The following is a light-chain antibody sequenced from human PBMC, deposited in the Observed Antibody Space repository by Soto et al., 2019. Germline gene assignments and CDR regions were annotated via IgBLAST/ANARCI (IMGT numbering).Light chain of an antibody. CDR3: QQSSTAPFT. V-gene: IGKV1-39*01. CDR2: AAS. J-gene: IGKJ3*01. Sequence: DIQMTQSPSSVSASVGDRVTITCRASQNINTYLNWYRQKPGKAPKLLIFAASSLQSGVPSRFSGSGSRTDFTLTISSLQPEDFATYYCQQSSTAPFTFGPGTKVDIK. CDR1: QNINTY.